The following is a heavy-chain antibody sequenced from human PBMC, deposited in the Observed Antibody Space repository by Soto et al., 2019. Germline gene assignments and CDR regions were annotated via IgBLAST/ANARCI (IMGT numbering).Heavy chain of an antibody. J-gene: IGHJ6*02. D-gene: IGHD2-21*01. V-gene: IGHV3-21*01. CDR2: ISSSSSYI. Sequence: GGSLRLSCAASGFTFSSYSMNWVRQAPGKGLEWVSSISSSSSYIYYADSVKGRFTISRDNAKNSLYLQMNSLRAEDTAVYYCARDILAYYRYYGMDVWGQGTTVTVSS. CDR3: ARDILAYYRYYGMDV. CDR1: GFTFSSYS.